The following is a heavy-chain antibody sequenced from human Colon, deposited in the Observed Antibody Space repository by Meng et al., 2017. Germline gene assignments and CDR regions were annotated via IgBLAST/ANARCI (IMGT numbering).Heavy chain of an antibody. Sequence: QVHLQGSGPGLVKPSGTLSLTGAVSGGSISSTNWWSWIRQPPGKGLEWIGEISQSGSSNYNPSLKSRVTMSLDKSKNHFFLNLSSVSAADTAVYYCAREDGSIGFTPAGQWGQGTLVTVSS. CDR1: GGSISSTNW. V-gene: IGHV4-4*02. D-gene: IGHD1-26*01. CDR3: AREDGSIGFTPAGQ. J-gene: IGHJ1*01. CDR2: ISQSGSS.